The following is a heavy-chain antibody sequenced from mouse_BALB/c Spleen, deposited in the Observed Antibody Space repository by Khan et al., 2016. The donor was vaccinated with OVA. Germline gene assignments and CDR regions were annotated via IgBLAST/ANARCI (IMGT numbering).Heavy chain of an antibody. CDR1: GYSITSDYA. CDR3: VRGRSY. CDR2: INYSGST. V-gene: IGHV3-2*02. Sequence: EVQLQESGPGLVKPSQSLSLTCTVTGYSITSDYAWNWIRQFPGNRLEWMGYINYSGSTSQKPSLKSRMSISRDTSKNQIFLQLNSVTTEDTATYYCVRGRSYWGQGTLVTVSA. J-gene: IGHJ3*01.